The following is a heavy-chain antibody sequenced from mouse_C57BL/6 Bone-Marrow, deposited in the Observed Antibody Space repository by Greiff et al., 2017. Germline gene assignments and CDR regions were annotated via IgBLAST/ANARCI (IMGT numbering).Heavy chain of an antibody. V-gene: IGHV1-64*01. CDR2: IHPNIGST. CDR1: GYTFTSYW. J-gene: IGHJ3*01. CDR3: ARGGWLLQFAY. Sequence: QVQLQQPGAELVKPGASVKLSCKASGYTFTSYWMHWVKQRPGQGLEWIGMIHPNIGSTNYNEKFKSKATLTVDKSSSTAYMQLSSLTSEDSAVYYCARGGWLLQFAYWGQGTLVTVSA. D-gene: IGHD2-3*01.